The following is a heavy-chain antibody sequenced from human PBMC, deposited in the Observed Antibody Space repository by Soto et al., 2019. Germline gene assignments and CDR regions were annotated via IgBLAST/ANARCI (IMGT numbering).Heavy chain of an antibody. J-gene: IGHJ5*02. CDR2: TYYRSKWYN. CDR3: TRWTTSRNWFDP. Sequence: SQALSLTCAISGDSVSSNRAAWNWIRQSPSRGLEWLGRTYYRSKWYNDYAVSVKSRITINPDTSKNQFSLQLNSVTPEDTAVYYCTRWTTSRNWFDPWGQGTLVTVSS. V-gene: IGHV6-1*01. D-gene: IGHD4-17*01. CDR1: GDSVSSNRAA.